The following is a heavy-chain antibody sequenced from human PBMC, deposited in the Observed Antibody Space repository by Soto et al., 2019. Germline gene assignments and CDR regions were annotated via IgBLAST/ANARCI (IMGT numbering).Heavy chain of an antibody. V-gene: IGHV4-34*01. CDR1: GGSFSGYY. Sequence: SETLSLTCAVYGGSFSGYYWSWIRQPPGKGLEWIGEINHSGSTNYTPSLKSRFTISVDTSKNQFSLKLSSVTAADTAVYYCARAPSCSGGSCYSDAFDIWGQGTMVTVSS. J-gene: IGHJ3*02. CDR2: INHSGST. CDR3: ARAPSCSGGSCYSDAFDI. D-gene: IGHD2-15*01.